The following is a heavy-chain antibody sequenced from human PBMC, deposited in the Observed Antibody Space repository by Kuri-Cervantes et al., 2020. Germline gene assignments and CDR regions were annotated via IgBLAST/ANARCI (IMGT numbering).Heavy chain of an antibody. D-gene: IGHD1-1*01. J-gene: IGHJ6*02. V-gene: IGHV3-11*04. CDR3: ARDQGDEGGTTYYYYGMDV. CDR2: LSNSGNTI. CDR1: GFTFSDYY. Sequence: GESLKISCAASGFTFSDYYMSWIRQAPGKGLEWVSYLSNSGNTIYYADSVKGRFTISRDTAKTSLYLQMNSLRAEDTAVYYCARDQGDEGGTTYYYYGMDVWGQGTTVTVSS.